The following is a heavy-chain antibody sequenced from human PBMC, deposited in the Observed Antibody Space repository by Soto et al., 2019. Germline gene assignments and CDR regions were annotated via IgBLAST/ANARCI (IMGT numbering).Heavy chain of an antibody. CDR3: ARGISGSYSGSAFDI. CDR2: IGTAGDT. Sequence: HPGGSLRLSCAASGFTFSSYDMHWVRQATGKGLEWVSAIGTAGDTYYPGSVKGRFTISRENAKNSLYLQMNTLRAGDTAVYYCARGISGSYSGSAFDIWGQGTMVTVSS. V-gene: IGHV3-13*01. CDR1: GFTFSSYD. D-gene: IGHD1-26*01. J-gene: IGHJ3*02.